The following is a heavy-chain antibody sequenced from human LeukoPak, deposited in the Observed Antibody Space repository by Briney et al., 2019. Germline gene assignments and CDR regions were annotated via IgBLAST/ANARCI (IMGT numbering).Heavy chain of an antibody. Sequence: SQTLSLTCTVSGGSISSYYWSWIRQPPGKGLEWIGYIYYSGSTNYNPSLKSRVTISVDTSNNQFSLKLSSVTAADTAVYYCARFTRSGWLFDFWGQGTLVTVSS. CDR2: IYYSGST. CDR3: ARFTRSGWLFDF. J-gene: IGHJ4*02. D-gene: IGHD6-19*01. V-gene: IGHV4-59*01. CDR1: GGSISSYY.